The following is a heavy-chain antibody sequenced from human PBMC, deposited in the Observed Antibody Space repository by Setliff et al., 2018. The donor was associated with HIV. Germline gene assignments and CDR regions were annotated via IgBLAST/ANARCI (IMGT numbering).Heavy chain of an antibody. CDR2: LSGSSSYW. Sequence: GGSLRLSCAASGFTFSSYSMNWVRQAPGKGLEWVSSLSGSSSYWKYADSVKGRFTISRDNSKNTLFLQMNSLRSEDTAVYYCARDRFPQSNIFGAWYFDLWGRGTLVTVSS. CDR1: GFTFSSYS. CDR3: ARDRFPQSNIFGAWYFDL. D-gene: IGHD3-10*02. J-gene: IGHJ2*01. V-gene: IGHV3-21*01.